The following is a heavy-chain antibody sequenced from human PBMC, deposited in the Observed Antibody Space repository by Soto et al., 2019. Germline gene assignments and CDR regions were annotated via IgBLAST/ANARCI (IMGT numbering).Heavy chain of an antibody. CDR3: AREVGDSSGYYHNYYYYYGMDV. CDR1: GGSISSGGYY. CDR2: IYYSGST. D-gene: IGHD3-22*01. V-gene: IGHV4-31*03. J-gene: IGHJ6*02. Sequence: SETLSLTCTVSGGSISSGGYYWSWIRQHPGKGLEWIGYIYYSGSTYYNPSLKSRVTISVDTSKNQFSLKLSSVTAADTAVYYCAREVGDSSGYYHNYYYYYGMDVWGQGTTVTVSS.